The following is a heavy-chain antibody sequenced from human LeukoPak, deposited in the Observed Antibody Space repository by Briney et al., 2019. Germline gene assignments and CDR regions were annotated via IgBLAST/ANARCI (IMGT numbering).Heavy chain of an antibody. CDR1: GGSFSGYY. CDR3: ARGRRYSSSRLSSFDH. Sequence: PSETLSLTCAVYGGSFSGYYWSWIRQPPGKGLEWIGEINHSGSTNYNPSLKSRVTISVDTSKNQFSLKLSSVTAADTAVYYCARGRRYSSSRLSSFDHWGQGTLVTVSS. D-gene: IGHD6-6*01. CDR2: INHSGST. J-gene: IGHJ4*02. V-gene: IGHV4-34*01.